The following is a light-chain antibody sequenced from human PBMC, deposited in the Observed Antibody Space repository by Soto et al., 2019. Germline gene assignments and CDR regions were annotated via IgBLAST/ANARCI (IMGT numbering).Light chain of an antibody. CDR2: EDN. CDR3: QSYDSSNLNV. CDR1: SGSIASNY. V-gene: IGLV6-57*04. Sequence: NFMLTQPHSVSESPGKTVTISCTRSSGSIASNYVQWYQQRPGSAPTTVIYEDNQRPSGVPDRFSGSIDSSSNSASLTISGLKTEDEADYYCQSYDSSNLNVFGCGTQLTVL. J-gene: IGLJ6*01.